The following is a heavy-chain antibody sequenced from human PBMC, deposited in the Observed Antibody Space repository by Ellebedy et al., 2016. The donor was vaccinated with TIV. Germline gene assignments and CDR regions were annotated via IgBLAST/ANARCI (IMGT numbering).Heavy chain of an antibody. CDR3: ARAGSIQLWLDY. V-gene: IGHV4-59*12. J-gene: IGHJ4*02. D-gene: IGHD5-18*01. Sequence: MPSETLSLTCTVSGGSISSYYWSWIRQPPGKGLEWIGYIYHSGSTYYNPSLKSRVTISVDRSKNQFSLKLSSVTAADTAVYYCARAGSIQLWLDYWGQGTLVTVSS. CDR1: GGSISSYY. CDR2: IYHSGST.